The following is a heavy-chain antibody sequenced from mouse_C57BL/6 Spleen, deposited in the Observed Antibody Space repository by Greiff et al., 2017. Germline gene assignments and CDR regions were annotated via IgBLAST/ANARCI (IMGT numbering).Heavy chain of an antibody. V-gene: IGHV1-26*01. CDR1: GYTFTDYY. D-gene: IGHD2-2*01. CDR2: INPNNGGT. J-gene: IGHJ3*01. CDR3: ARLGYDAAWFAY. Sequence: EVQLQQSGPELVKPGASVKISCKASGYTFTDYYMNWVKQSHGKSLEWIGDINPNNGGTSYNQKFKGKATLTVDKSSSTAYMELRSLTSEDSAVYYCARLGYDAAWFAYWGQGTLVTVSA.